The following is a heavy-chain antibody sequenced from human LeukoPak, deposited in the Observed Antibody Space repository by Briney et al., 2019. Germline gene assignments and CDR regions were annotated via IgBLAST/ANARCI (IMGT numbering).Heavy chain of an antibody. CDR1: GGSISSSTDY. CDR3: ARSSIVRGFDN. CDR2: MYYSGDT. D-gene: IGHD1-26*01. V-gene: IGHV4-39*01. Sequence: SETLSLTCTASGGSISSSTDYWAWTRQPPGKGLEWIVTMYYSGDTYHNPSLKSRVTMSVDTSKNQVSLMLSSVTAADTAVYYCARSSIVRGFDNWGPGTLVTVSS. J-gene: IGHJ4*02.